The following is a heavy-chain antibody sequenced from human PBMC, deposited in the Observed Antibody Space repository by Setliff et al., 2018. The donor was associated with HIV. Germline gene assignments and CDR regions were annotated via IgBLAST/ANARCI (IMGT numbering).Heavy chain of an antibody. Sequence: SETLSLTCAVYGGSFNGYYWSWIRQPPGKGLEWIGYIYYSGSTYYNPSLKSQVTISVDTSKNQFSLKLSSVTAADTAVYYCARGHLGSYFPNYYYYGMDVWGQGTTVTVSS. CDR2: IYYSGST. CDR1: GGSFNGYY. J-gene: IGHJ6*02. V-gene: IGHV4-34*09. D-gene: IGHD1-26*01. CDR3: ARGHLGSYFPNYYYYGMDV.